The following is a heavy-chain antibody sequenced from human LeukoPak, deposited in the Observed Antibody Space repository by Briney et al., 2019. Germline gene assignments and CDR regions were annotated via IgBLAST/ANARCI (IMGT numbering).Heavy chain of an antibody. CDR2: IYYSGST. CDR1: GASFSGFY. V-gene: IGHV4-59*01. J-gene: IGHJ3*02. D-gene: IGHD3-16*01. Sequence: PSETLSLTCAVYGASFSGFYWSWIRQPPGKGLEWIGYIYYSGSTNYNPSLKSRVTISVDTSKNQFSLKLSSVTAADTAVYYCARFTGGTFDAFDIWGQGTMVTVSS. CDR3: ARFTGGTFDAFDI.